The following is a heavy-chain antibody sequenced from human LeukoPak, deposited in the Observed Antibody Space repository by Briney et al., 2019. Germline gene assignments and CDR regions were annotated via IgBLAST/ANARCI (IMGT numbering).Heavy chain of an antibody. CDR3: ARERGRDGYNWVFDY. CDR1: SGSVNSYY. J-gene: IGHJ4*02. V-gene: IGHV4-30-4*01. CDR2: IYYSGST. D-gene: IGHD5-24*01. Sequence: SETLSLTCTVSSGSVNSYYWSWIRQPPGKGLEWIGYIYYSGSTYYNPSLKSRVTISVDTSKNQFSLKLSSVTAADTAVYYCARERGRDGYNWVFDYWGQGTLVTVSS.